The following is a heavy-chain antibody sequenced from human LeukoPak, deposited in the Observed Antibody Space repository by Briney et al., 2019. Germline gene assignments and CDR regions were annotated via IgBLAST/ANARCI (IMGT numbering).Heavy chain of an antibody. Sequence: SETLSLTCTVSGGAISSGSYYWGWIRQPPGKGLEWIGSIYHSGSTYYNPSLKSRVTISVDTSKNQFSLKLTSVTAADTAVYYCARGAHYGSGSYSWFDPWGQGTLVTVSS. CDR2: IYHSGST. J-gene: IGHJ5*02. CDR1: GGAISSGSYY. D-gene: IGHD3-10*01. V-gene: IGHV4-39*01. CDR3: ARGAHYGSGSYSWFDP.